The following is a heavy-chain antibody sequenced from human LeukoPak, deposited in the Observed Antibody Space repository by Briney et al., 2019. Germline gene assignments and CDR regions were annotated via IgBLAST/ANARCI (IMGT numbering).Heavy chain of an antibody. CDR2: IYHSGRT. Sequence: PSQTLSLTCTVSGGSISSGGYYWSWIRQPPGKGLEWIGYIYHSGRTYYNPSLKSRVTISVDRSKNQFSLKLSSVTAADTAVYYCARAISHSTVNTLYYFDYWGQGTLVTVSS. CDR1: GGSISSGGYY. D-gene: IGHD4-17*01. V-gene: IGHV4-30-2*01. J-gene: IGHJ4*02. CDR3: ARAISHSTVNTLYYFDY.